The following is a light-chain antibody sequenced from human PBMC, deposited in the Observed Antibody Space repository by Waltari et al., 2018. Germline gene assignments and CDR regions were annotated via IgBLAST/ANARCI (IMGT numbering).Light chain of an antibody. Sequence: IAMTQSPSTLSASVGDSVTITCRASQNIGTWVAWYQQKPGKAPKLLIFDGSTLESGVPSRFSGSASGTDFTLTINSLQSEDFAVYYCQQYNDWPQTFGQGTKLETK. CDR1: QNIGTW. CDR2: DGS. CDR3: QQYNDWPQT. J-gene: IGKJ2*01. V-gene: IGKV1-5*01.